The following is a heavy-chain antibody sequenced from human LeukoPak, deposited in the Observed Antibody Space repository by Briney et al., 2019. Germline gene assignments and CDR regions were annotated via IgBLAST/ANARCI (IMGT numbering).Heavy chain of an antibody. D-gene: IGHD1-1*01. V-gene: IGHV4-59*01. Sequence: SETLSLTCTVSGDSINKYFWSWLRQSPGKGLEWIGYISYSGNTNYNPSLKSRVTISLDKSHNQFSLGLCSLSPADTCVCFWARADSENLNWRYYIDFWGQGILVTVSS. CDR2: ISYSGNT. CDR1: GDSINKYF. CDR3: ARADSENLNWRYYIDF. J-gene: IGHJ4*02.